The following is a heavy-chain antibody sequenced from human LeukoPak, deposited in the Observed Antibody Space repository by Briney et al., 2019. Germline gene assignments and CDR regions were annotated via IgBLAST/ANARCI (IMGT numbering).Heavy chain of an antibody. CDR1: GGTFSSYA. CDR3: ASTFGVVYYYMDV. Sequence: GASVKVSCKASGGTFSSYAISWVRQAPGQGLEWMGGIIPIFGTANYAQKFQGRVTITTDESTSTAYVELSSLRSEDTAVYYCASTFGVVYYYMDVWGKGTTVTVSS. D-gene: IGHD3-3*01. J-gene: IGHJ6*03. V-gene: IGHV1-69*05. CDR2: IIPIFGTA.